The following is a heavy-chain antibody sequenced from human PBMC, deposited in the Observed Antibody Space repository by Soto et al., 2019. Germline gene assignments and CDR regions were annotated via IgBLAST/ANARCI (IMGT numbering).Heavy chain of an antibody. J-gene: IGHJ6*02. Sequence: ASVKVSCKASGGAFSSYAISWVRQAPGQGLEWMGGIIPIFGTANYAQKFQGRVTITADESTSTAYMELSSLRSEDTAVYYCARASTIFGVVEYYYGMDVWGQGTTVTVSS. V-gene: IGHV1-69*13. CDR1: GGAFSSYA. CDR2: IIPIFGTA. D-gene: IGHD3-3*01. CDR3: ARASTIFGVVEYYYGMDV.